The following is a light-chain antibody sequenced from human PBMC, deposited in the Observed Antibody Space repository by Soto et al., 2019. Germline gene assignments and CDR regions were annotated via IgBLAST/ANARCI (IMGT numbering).Light chain of an antibody. J-gene: IGLJ1*01. V-gene: IGLV2-23*03. Sequence: QSVLTQPASVSGSPGQSITISCTGTSRDVGGYNLVSWYQQHPGKAPKLMIYEGNKRPSGVSNRFSGSKSGNTASLTISGLQAEDEADYYCCSYAGFSTFVFGIGTKVIV. CDR1: SRDVGGYNL. CDR3: CSYAGFSTFV. CDR2: EGN.